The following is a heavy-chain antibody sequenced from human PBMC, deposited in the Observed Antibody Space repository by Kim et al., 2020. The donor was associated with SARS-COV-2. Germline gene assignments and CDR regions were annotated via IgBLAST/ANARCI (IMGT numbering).Heavy chain of an antibody. CDR1: GFTFADSG. D-gene: IGHD3-3*01. CDR3: SNGAECLTRN. J-gene: IGHJ4*02. V-gene: IGHV3-43*02. CDR2: VSGDGGNT. Sequence: GGSLRLSCAASGFTFADSGMHWVRQAPGKGLEWVALVSGDGGNTNYADSVKGRFTISRDNSKKSVYLQMHSLRTDDTALYYCSNGAECLTRNWGQGTQVTVSS.